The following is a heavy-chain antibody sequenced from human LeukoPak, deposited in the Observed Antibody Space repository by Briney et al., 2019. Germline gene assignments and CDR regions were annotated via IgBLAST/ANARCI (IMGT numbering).Heavy chain of an antibody. V-gene: IGHV3-23*01. CDR3: AKGSYYDSSGSFYFDY. Sequence: GGSLRLSCATSGFTFSSYAMSWVRQAPEKELEWVSGISGSGDNTYYADSVKGRFTISRDNSKNTLYVQVNSLGTEDTAAYYCAKGSYYDSSGSFYFDYWGQGTLVTVSS. CDR2: ISGSGDNT. J-gene: IGHJ4*02. D-gene: IGHD3-22*01. CDR1: GFTFSSYA.